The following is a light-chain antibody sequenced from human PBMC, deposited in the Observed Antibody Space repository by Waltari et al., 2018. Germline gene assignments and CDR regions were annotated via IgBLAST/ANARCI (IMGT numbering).Light chain of an antibody. J-gene: IGKJ4*01. Sequence: EIVMTQSPATLSLSPGERATLTCRASQGISNYLARYQQKPGQAPRLLIYDASNRATGIPARFSGRGSGTDFTLTISSLEPEDFAVYYCQQRSNWPLTFGGGTKVEIK. CDR3: QQRSNWPLT. V-gene: IGKV3-11*01. CDR2: DAS. CDR1: QGISNY.